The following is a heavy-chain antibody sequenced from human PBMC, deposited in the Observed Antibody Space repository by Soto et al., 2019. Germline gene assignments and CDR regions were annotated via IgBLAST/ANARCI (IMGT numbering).Heavy chain of an antibody. V-gene: IGHV3-30*18. CDR3: AKDRSDFWSGYYH. D-gene: IGHD3-3*01. CDR1: GFTFSSYG. Sequence: QVQLVESGGGVVQPGRSLRLSCAASGFTFSSYGMHWVRQAPGKGLEWVAVISYDGSNKYYADSVKGRFTISRDNSKNTLYLQMNSLRAEDTAVYYCAKDRSDFWSGYYHWGQGTLVTVSS. J-gene: IGHJ4*02. CDR2: ISYDGSNK.